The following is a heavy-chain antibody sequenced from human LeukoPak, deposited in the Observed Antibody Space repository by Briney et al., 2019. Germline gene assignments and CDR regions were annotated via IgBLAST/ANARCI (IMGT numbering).Heavy chain of an antibody. Sequence: GGSLRLSCAASGFTFDDYTMHWVRQAPGKGLEWVSLISWDGGSTYYADSVKGRFTISRDNSRNSLYLQMNSLRTEDTALYYCAKGIGVATNYYYYYGMDVWGQGTTVTVSS. CDR3: AKGIGVATNYYYYYGMDV. CDR1: GFTFDDYT. CDR2: ISWDGGST. V-gene: IGHV3-43*01. D-gene: IGHD5-12*01. J-gene: IGHJ6*02.